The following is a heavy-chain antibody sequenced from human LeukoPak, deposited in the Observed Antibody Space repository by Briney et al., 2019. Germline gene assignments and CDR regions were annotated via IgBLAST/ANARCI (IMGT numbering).Heavy chain of an antibody. J-gene: IGHJ4*02. CDR2: ISGSGGST. CDR3: AKDLFGGDYVWGSHRSLTYFDY. Sequence: GGSLRLSCAASGFTFSSYAMSWVRQAPGKGLEWVSAISGSGGSTYYADSVKGRFTISRDNSKNTLYLQMNSLRAEDTAVYYCAKDLFGGDYVWGSHRSLTYFDYWGQGTLVTVSS. D-gene: IGHD3-16*02. V-gene: IGHV3-23*01. CDR1: GFTFSSYA.